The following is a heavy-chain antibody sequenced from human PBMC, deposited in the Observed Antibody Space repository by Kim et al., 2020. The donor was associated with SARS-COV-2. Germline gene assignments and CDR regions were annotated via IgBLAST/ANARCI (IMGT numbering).Heavy chain of an antibody. J-gene: IGHJ4*02. D-gene: IGHD2-15*01. V-gene: IGHV3-30*02. Sequence: SVKGRFTISRDNSKNTLYLQMNSLRAEDTAVYYWAKGDIVVVVASVGFDYWGQGTLVTVSS. CDR3: AKGDIVVVVASVGFDY.